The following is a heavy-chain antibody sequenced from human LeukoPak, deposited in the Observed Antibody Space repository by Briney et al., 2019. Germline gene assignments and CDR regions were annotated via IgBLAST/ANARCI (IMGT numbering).Heavy chain of an antibody. CDR1: GFTVSSNY. CDR2: ISSSGSTI. CDR3: ARAKRNGFDI. J-gene: IGHJ3*02. V-gene: IGHV3-48*01. Sequence: GGSLRLSCAASGFTVSSNYMSRVRQAPGKGLEWVSYISSSGSTIYYADSVKGRFTISRDNGKNSLYLQMNSLRVEDTAVYYCARAKRNGFDIWGQGTMVTVSS.